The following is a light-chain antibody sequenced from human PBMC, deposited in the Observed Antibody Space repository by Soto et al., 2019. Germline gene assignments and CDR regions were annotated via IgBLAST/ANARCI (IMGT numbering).Light chain of an antibody. Sequence: ALTQPASVSWSPGQSITISCTVTSSDVGNYKYVSWHQQHPGKAPKLMIYEVSNRPSGVSNRFSGSKSGNAASLTISGLQAEDETDYYCFSYTSSGTYVFGTGTKVTVL. CDR2: EVS. CDR1: SSDVGNYKY. CDR3: FSYTSSGTYV. J-gene: IGLJ1*01. V-gene: IGLV2-14*01.